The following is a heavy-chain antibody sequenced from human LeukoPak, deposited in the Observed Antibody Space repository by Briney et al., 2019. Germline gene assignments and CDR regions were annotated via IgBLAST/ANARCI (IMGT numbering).Heavy chain of an antibody. CDR1: GFTFSSYG. J-gene: IGHJ5*02. D-gene: IGHD2/OR15-2a*01. CDR3: AKDSPILRTVITLLRTRWFDT. V-gene: IGHV3-33*06. CDR2: IWYDGSKM. Sequence: PGSSLILSCAASGFTFSSYGMHWVRQAPGKGLEWVAVIWYDGSKMYYADSVKGRFAISRDNSKNTLDLQMSDLRVEDTAVYYCAKDSPILRTVITLLRTRWFDTWGQGTPVTVSS.